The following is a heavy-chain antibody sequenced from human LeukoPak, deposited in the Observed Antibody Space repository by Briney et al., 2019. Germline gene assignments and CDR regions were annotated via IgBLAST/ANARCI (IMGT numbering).Heavy chain of an antibody. Sequence: SETLSLTCTVSGGSIGSYYWSWIRQPPGKGLEWIGYIYHSGSTNYNPSLKSRVTISVDKSKNQFSLKLSSVTAADTAVYYCARAVLGLADFDYWGQGTLVTVSS. D-gene: IGHD3-16*01. CDR2: IYHSGST. CDR3: ARAVLGLADFDY. V-gene: IGHV4-59*01. CDR1: GGSIGSYY. J-gene: IGHJ4*02.